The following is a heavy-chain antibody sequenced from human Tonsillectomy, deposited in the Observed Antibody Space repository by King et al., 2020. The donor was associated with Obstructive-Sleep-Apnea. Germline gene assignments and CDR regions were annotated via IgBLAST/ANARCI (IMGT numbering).Heavy chain of an antibody. CDR1: GFTFSSYA. CDR3: ARDSGHIVVVVAASNWFDP. Sequence: VQLVESGGGVVQPGRSLRLSCAASGFTFSSYAMHWVRQAPGKGLEWVAVISYDGSNKYYADSVKGRFTISRDNSKNTLYLPMNSLRAEDTAVYYCARDSGHIVVVVAASNWFDPWGQGTLVTVSS. J-gene: IGHJ5*02. CDR2: ISYDGSNK. V-gene: IGHV3-30*01. D-gene: IGHD2-15*01.